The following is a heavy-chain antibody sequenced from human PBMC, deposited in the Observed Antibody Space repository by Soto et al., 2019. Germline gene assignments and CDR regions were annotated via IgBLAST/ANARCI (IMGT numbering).Heavy chain of an antibody. Sequence: GESLKISCKGSGYSFTSYWIGWVRQMPGKGLEWMGRIDPSDSYTNYSPSFQGHVTISADKSISTAYLQWSSLKASDTAMYYCARHFRPYFCSGSYYNPLTDYWGQGTLVTVSS. CDR1: GYSFTSYW. J-gene: IGHJ4*02. V-gene: IGHV5-10-1*01. CDR3: ARHFRPYFCSGSYYNPLTDY. D-gene: IGHD3-10*02. CDR2: IDPSDSYT.